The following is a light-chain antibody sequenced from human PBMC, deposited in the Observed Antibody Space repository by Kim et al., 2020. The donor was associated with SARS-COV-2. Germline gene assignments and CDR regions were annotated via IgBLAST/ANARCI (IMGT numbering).Light chain of an antibody. CDR2: EDN. J-gene: IGLJ3*02. Sequence: NFMLTQLHSVSESPGKTVTISCTGSSGSIASNYVQWYQQRPGSAPTTVIYEDNQRPAGVPDRFSGSIDSSSNSASLTISGLKTEDEADYYCQSYDSSNWVFGGGTELTV. CDR3: QSYDSSNWV. CDR1: SGSIASNY. V-gene: IGLV6-57*02.